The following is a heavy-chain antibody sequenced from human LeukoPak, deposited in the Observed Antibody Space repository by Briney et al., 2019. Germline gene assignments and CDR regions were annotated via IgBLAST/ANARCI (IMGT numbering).Heavy chain of an antibody. V-gene: IGHV4-59*01. Sequence: PSETLSLTCTVSGGSISSYYWSWIRRPPGKGLEWIGYIYYSGSTNYNPSLKSRVTISVDTSKNQFSLKLSSVTAADTAVYYCARGGAVAGYFDYWGQGTLVTVSS. CDR2: IYYSGST. CDR3: ARGGAVAGYFDY. D-gene: IGHD6-19*01. CDR1: GGSISSYY. J-gene: IGHJ4*02.